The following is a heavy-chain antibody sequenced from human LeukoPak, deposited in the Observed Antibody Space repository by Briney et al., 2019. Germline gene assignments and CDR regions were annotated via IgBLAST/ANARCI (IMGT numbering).Heavy chain of an antibody. D-gene: IGHD3-22*01. CDR2: XXXDGSRT. V-gene: IGHV3-74*01. CDR3: ARGYDSSGYYTLSGAFGI. Sequence: SRXXXDGSRTSYADSVKGRFTISRDNAKNTLYLQMNSLRAEDTAVYYCARGYDSSGYYTLSGAFGIWGQGTMVTVSS. J-gene: IGHJ3*02.